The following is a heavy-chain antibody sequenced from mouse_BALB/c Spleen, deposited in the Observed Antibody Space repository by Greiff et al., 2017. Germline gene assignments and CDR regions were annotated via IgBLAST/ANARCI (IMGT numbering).Heavy chain of an antibody. CDR3: AREGWDGFAY. CDR2: IDPENGNT. V-gene: IGHV14-1*02. Sequence: EVQLQESGAELVRPGALVKLSCKASGFNIKDYYMHWVKQRPEQGLEWIGWIDPENGNTIYDPKFQGKASITADTSSNTAYLQLSSLTSEDTAVYYCAREGWDGFAYWGQGTLVTVSA. D-gene: IGHD4-1*01. J-gene: IGHJ3*01. CDR1: GFNIKDYY.